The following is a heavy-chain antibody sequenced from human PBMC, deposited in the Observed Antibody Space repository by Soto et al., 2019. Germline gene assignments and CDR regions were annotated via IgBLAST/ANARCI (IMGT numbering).Heavy chain of an antibody. D-gene: IGHD1-1*01. CDR3: ARGSERYNWNDPWDY. CDR2: ISNGET. V-gene: IGHV1-18*01. CDR1: GFTFTTHG. J-gene: IGHJ4*02. Sequence: HVQLVQSGAEVKKPGASVNVSCTASGFTFTTHGISWVRQAPGQGLEWMGWISNGETNYAQKLQGRVTMTTDTTTSTAYMELGGLRFDDTAVYYCARGSERYNWNDPWDYWGQGTLVTVSS.